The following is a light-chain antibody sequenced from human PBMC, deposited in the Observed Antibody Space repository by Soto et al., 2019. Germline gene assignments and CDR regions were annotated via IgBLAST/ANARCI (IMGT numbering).Light chain of an antibody. CDR2: GAS. CDR1: ESVSSN. Sequence: EIVMTQSPATLSVSPGERATLSCRASESVSSNLAWYQQKPGQAPRFLIYGASTRATAIPARFSGSGSGTEFTLTISSLQSEAFAVYYCQQYNNSPTFGQGTKVEIK. J-gene: IGKJ1*01. CDR3: QQYNNSPT. V-gene: IGKV3-15*01.